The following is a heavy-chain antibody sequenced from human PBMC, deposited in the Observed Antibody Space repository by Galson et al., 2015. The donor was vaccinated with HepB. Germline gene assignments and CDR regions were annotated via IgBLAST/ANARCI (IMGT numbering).Heavy chain of an antibody. CDR2: INPSGGST. V-gene: IGHV1-46*03. D-gene: IGHD5-12*01. CDR1: GYTFTSYY. CDR3: ARVSGYSGYDLYSSSWYGMDV. Sequence: SVKVSCKASGYTFTSYYMHWVRQAPGQGLEWMGIINPSGGSTSYAQKFQGRVTMTRDTSTSTVYMELSSLRSEDTAVYYCARVSGYSGYDLYSSSWYGMDVWGQGTTVTVSS. J-gene: IGHJ6*02.